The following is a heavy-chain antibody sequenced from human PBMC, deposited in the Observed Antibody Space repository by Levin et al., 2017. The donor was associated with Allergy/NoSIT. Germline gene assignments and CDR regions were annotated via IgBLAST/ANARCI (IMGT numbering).Heavy chain of an antibody. CDR3: ARVSCTNGVCYAGSFDYYYGMDV. D-gene: IGHD2-8*01. V-gene: IGHV4-59*01. Sequence: SETLSLTCTVSGGSISSYYWSWIRQPPGKGLEWIGYIYYSGSTNYNPSLKSRVTISVDTSKNQFSLKLSSVTAADTAVYYCARVSCTNGVCYAGSFDYYYGMDVWGQGTTVTVSS. J-gene: IGHJ6*02. CDR2: IYYSGST. CDR1: GGSISSYY.